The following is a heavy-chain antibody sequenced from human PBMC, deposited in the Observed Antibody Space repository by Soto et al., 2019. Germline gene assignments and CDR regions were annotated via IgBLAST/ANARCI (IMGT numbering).Heavy chain of an antibody. CDR1: GASISGFY. CDR3: VRDGTKALRAWFDP. J-gene: IGHJ5*02. V-gene: IGHV4-4*07. D-gene: IGHD1-1*01. CDR2: IYATGTT. Sequence: QVQLQESGPGLVKPSETLSLTCTVSGASISGFYWSWIRKSAGKGLEWIGRIYATGTTDYNPSLKSGVMMSVDTSKKQFSLKLRSVTAADTAVYYCVRDGTKALRAWFDPWGQGISVTVSS.